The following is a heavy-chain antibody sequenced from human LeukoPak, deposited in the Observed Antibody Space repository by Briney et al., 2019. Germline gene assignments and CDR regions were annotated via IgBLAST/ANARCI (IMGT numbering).Heavy chain of an antibody. Sequence: GASVKVSCKASGGTFSSYAISWVRQAPGQGLEWMGRIIPIFGTANYAQKFQGRVTITADKSTSTAYMELSSLRSEDMAVYYCARLSKVRGVPLLYMDVWGKGTTVTVSS. D-gene: IGHD3-10*01. J-gene: IGHJ6*03. CDR3: ARLSKVRGVPLLYMDV. CDR2: IIPIFGTA. V-gene: IGHV1-69*06. CDR1: GGTFSSYA.